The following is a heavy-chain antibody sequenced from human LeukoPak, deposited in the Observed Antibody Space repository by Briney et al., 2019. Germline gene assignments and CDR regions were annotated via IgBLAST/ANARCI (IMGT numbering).Heavy chain of an antibody. V-gene: IGHV3-33*01. CDR1: GYTFSSYG. Sequence: GGSLRPSCAASGYTFSSYGMHWVRRAPGKGLEWVAVIWYDGSNKYYADSVKGRFTISRDNSKNTLYLQMNSLRAEDTAVYYCARDYYDSSGPTFEYWGQGTLVTVSS. D-gene: IGHD3-22*01. J-gene: IGHJ4*02. CDR3: ARDYYDSSGPTFEY. CDR2: IWYDGSNK.